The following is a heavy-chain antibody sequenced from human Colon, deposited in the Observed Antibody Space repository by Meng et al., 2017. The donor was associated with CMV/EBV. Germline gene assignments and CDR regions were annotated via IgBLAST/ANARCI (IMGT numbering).Heavy chain of an antibody. Sequence: GGSLRLSCAASGFSFEKPGIHWVRQASGKGLEWVAVIGYRGVNKYYADSVKGRFTISRDNSKNPLYLQMNSLRAEDTAVYYCASSTPRGPGLTLSMIVVGEYYYYYGMDVWGQGTTVTVSS. CDR1: GFSFEKPG. D-gene: IGHD3-22*01. CDR3: ASSTPRGPGLTLSMIVVGEYYYYYGMDV. V-gene: IGHV3-33*08. J-gene: IGHJ6*02. CDR2: IGYRGVNK.